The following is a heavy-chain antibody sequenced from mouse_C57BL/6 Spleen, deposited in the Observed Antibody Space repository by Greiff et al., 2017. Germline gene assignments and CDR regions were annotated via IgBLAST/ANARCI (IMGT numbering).Heavy chain of an antibody. CDR1: GYTFTSYW. Sequence: QVQLQQPGAELVRPGSSVKLSCKASGYTFTSYWMDWVKQRPGQGLEWIGNIYPSDSETHYNQKFKDKATLTVDKSSSTAYMQLSSLTSEDSAVYYCARGNYYGSSLDYWGKGTTLTVSS. CDR2: IYPSDSET. J-gene: IGHJ2*01. V-gene: IGHV1-61*01. D-gene: IGHD1-1*01. CDR3: ARGNYYGSSLDY.